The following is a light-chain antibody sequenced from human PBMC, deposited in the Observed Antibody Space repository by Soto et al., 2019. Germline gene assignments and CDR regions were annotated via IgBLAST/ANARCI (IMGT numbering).Light chain of an antibody. Sequence: QSVLTQPPSASVTPGQRVTISCSGSSSNIGSKYVYWYQQLPGTAPKLLIYRNNQRPSGVPDRFSGSKSGTSASLAISGLRSEDEADYYCAAWDDSLSGVVFGGGTKVTVL. J-gene: IGLJ2*01. CDR1: SSNIGSKY. V-gene: IGLV1-47*01. CDR2: RNN. CDR3: AAWDDSLSGVV.